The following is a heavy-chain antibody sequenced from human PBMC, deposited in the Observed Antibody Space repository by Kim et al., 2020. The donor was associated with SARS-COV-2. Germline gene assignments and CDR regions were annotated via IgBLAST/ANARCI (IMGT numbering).Heavy chain of an antibody. Sequence: SGTLSLTCGVYGGSFIGYSWSWIRQSPGKGLQWIGEIDHSGSATYIPSLKSRVLISADTSKNQFSLRLTSVTAADPAPYFCPRIYDVNDRRYNYYYFDV. D-gene: IGHD1-1*01. J-gene: IGHJ6*03. CDR1: GGSFIGYS. V-gene: IGHV4-34*01. CDR2: IDHSGSA. CDR3: PRIYDVNDRRYNYYYFDV.